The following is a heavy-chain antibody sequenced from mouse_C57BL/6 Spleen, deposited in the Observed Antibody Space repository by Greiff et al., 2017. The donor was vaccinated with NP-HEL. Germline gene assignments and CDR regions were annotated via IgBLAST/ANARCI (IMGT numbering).Heavy chain of an antibody. CDR2: INPGSGGT. Sequence: VQLQQSGAELVRPGTSVKVSCKASGYAFTNYLIEWVKQRPGQGLEWIGVINPGSGGTNYNEKFKGKATLTADKSSSTAYMQLSSLTSEDSAVYFCARGGDYGSSFDYWGQGTTLTVSS. D-gene: IGHD1-1*01. CDR1: GYAFTNYL. J-gene: IGHJ2*01. CDR3: ARGGDYGSSFDY. V-gene: IGHV1-54*01.